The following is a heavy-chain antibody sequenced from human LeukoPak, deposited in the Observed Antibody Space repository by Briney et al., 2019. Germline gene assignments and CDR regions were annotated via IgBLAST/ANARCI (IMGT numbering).Heavy chain of an antibody. D-gene: IGHD4-23*01. CDR3: ARQGDGGRAFDY. J-gene: IGHJ4*02. Sequence: KASETLSLTCTASGGSISSSSYYWGWIRQPPGKGLEWIGTIYYSGSTYYNPSLKSRVSISVDTSKNQFSLRLTSVTATDTAVYYCARQGDGGRAFDYWGQGILVTVSS. CDR1: GGSISSSSYY. V-gene: IGHV4-39*01. CDR2: IYYSGST.